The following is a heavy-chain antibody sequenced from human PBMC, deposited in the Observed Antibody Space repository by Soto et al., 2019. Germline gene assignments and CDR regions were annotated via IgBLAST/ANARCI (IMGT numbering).Heavy chain of an antibody. J-gene: IGHJ6*02. CDR3: ARAEVEQLVRMLDYYYGMDV. CDR2: ISSSGSTI. CDR1: GFTFSDYY. Sequence: GGSLRLSCAASGFTFSDYYMSWIRQAPGKGLEWVSYISSSGSTIYYADSVKGRFTISRDNAKNSLYLQMNSLRAEDTAVYYCARAEVEQLVRMLDYYYGMDVWGQGTTVTVSS. V-gene: IGHV3-11*01. D-gene: IGHD6-13*01.